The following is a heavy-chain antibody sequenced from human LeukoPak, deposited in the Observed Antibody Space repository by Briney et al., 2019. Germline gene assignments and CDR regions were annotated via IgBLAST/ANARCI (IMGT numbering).Heavy chain of an antibody. J-gene: IGHJ4*02. CDR1: GGSFSGYY. Sequence: SETLSLTCAVYGGSFSGYYWSWIRQPPGKGLEWIGEINHSGSTNYNPSLKSRVTISVDTSKNQFSLKLSSVTAADTAVYYCARVENGYTSGFVDHWGQGTLVTVSS. CDR2: INHSGST. D-gene: IGHD5-24*01. CDR3: ARVENGYTSGFVDH. V-gene: IGHV4-34*01.